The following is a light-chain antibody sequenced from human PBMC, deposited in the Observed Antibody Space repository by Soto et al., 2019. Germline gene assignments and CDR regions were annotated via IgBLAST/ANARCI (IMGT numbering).Light chain of an antibody. Sequence: DLQMTQSPSSLSASVGDRVTITCRASQSIASFLNWYQQKPGKAPKLLIYTASSLQSGVPSRFSGSGSGTDFTLTISSLQPEDFATYYCQQTYSIPQTFGPGTRVDIK. CDR1: QSIASF. V-gene: IGKV1-39*01. CDR3: QQTYSIPQT. J-gene: IGKJ3*01. CDR2: TAS.